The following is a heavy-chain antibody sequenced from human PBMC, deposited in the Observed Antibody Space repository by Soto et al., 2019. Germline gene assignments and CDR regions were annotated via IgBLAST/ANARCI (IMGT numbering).Heavy chain of an antibody. D-gene: IGHD6-19*01. V-gene: IGHV4-30-4*01. CDR2: IYYSGST. Sequence: QVQLQESGPGLVKPSQTLSLTCTVSGGSIRSGDYYWSWIRQPPGKGLEWIGYIYYSGSTYYNPSLKSRVTISVDTSKKLFSLMLSSVTAADAAVYYSARHWSDGYSSGWYACWGQGTLVTVSS. CDR3: ARHWSDGYSSGWYAC. J-gene: IGHJ4*02. CDR1: GGSIRSGDYY.